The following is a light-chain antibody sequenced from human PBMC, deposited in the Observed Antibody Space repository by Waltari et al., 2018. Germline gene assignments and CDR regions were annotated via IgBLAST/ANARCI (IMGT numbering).Light chain of an antibody. J-gene: IGKJ1*01. CDR1: QSVRSY. CDR3: QQRSNWPWT. Sequence: EIVLTQSPAPLSLSPGERATLACRASQSVRSYLAWYQQKPGQAPRLLIYDASNRATGIPARFSGSGSGTDFTLTISSLEPEDFAVYYCQQRSNWPWTFGQGTKVEIK. V-gene: IGKV3-11*01. CDR2: DAS.